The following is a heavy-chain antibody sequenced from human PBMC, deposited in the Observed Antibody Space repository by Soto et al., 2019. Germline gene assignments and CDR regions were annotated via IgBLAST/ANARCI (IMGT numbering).Heavy chain of an antibody. J-gene: IGHJ4*02. CDR1: GYTFTNYG. V-gene: IGHV1-18*01. D-gene: IGHD6-13*01. CDR2: INAYNGKT. Sequence: QVQLVQSGAEVKKPGASVKVSCKTSGYTFTNYGINWVRQAPGQGLEWMGWINAYNGKTNYAQRLQGRVIMTTDTSPSTAYMELRSLRSDDPAVYYCARGSSPVDFDYWGQGTLVTVSS. CDR3: ARGSSPVDFDY.